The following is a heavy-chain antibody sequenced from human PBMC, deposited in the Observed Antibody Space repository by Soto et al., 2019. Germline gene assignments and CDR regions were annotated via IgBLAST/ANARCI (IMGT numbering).Heavy chain of an antibody. J-gene: IGHJ6*02. CDR2: ISYDGSNK. CDR3: APSVITFGGGIGEGMDV. D-gene: IGHD3-16*02. Sequence: QVQLVESGGGVVQPGRSLRLSCAASGFTFSSYGMHWVRQAPGKGLEWVAVISYDGSNKYYADSVKGRFTISGDNSKKAMYLQMSSLRAEDTAVYYWAPSVITFGGGIGEGMDVWGQGTTVTVSS. CDR1: GFTFSSYG. V-gene: IGHV3-30*03.